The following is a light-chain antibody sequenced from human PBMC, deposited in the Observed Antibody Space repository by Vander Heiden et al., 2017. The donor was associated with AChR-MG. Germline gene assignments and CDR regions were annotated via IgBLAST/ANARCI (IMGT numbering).Light chain of an antibody. CDR2: DVS. CDR1: SSDVVGYNY. CDR3: SSYTSSSTLVV. J-gene: IGLJ1*01. Sequence: QSALTQPASVSGSPGQSITTYCTGTSSDVVGYNYVAWYQQHPDKAPNLMLYDVSNRPSGVSDRFSGSKSGNTASLTISGLQAEDEADYYCSSYTSSSTLVVFGTGTKVTVL. V-gene: IGLV2-14*03.